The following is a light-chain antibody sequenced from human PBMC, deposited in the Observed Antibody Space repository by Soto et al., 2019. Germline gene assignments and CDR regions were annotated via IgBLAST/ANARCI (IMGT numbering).Light chain of an antibody. V-gene: IGKV3-20*01. CDR2: GAS. CDR3: QQYGGSTRT. J-gene: IGKJ1*01. Sequence: EIFLTQAPCTLSLSAVERATLSRRGSQSVTTQLAWYQQKPGQAPRLIIHGASSRATGVPDRITGSGSGTDFTLSISRLEPEDFAVYYCQQYGGSTRTFGQGTKVDIK. CDR1: QSVTTQ.